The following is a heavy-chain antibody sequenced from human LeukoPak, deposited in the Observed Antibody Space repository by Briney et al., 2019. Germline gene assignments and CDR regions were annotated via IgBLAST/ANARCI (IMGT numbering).Heavy chain of an antibody. Sequence: ASVKVSCKASGYTFTGYYMHWVRQAPGQGLEWMGWINPKSGDTNYAQKFQGRVTMTRDTSINTAYMELSRLRSDDTAVYYCAVTYYYDSSGYYYGYFDLWGRGTLVTVSS. V-gene: IGHV1-2*02. CDR1: GYTFTGYY. CDR2: INPKSGDT. J-gene: IGHJ2*01. CDR3: AVTYYYDSSGYYYGYFDL. D-gene: IGHD3-22*01.